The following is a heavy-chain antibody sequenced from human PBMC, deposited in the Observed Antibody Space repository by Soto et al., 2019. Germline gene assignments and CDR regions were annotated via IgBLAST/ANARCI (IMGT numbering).Heavy chain of an antibody. Sequence: GGSLRLSCAASGFTFSSYAMSWVRQAPGKGLEWVSAISGSGGSTYYADSVKGRFTISRDNSKNTLYLQMNSLRAEDTAVYYCAKGRSRYNWNDFVFDYWGQGTLVTVSS. D-gene: IGHD1-1*01. CDR2: ISGSGGST. J-gene: IGHJ4*02. CDR3: AKGRSRYNWNDFVFDY. V-gene: IGHV3-23*01. CDR1: GFTFSSYA.